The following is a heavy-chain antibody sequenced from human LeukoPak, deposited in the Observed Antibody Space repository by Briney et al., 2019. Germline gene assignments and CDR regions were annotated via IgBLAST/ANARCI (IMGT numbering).Heavy chain of an antibody. CDR3: AREFSIAAAGSLDAFDI. D-gene: IGHD6-13*01. CDR2: IKQDGSEK. CDR1: GFTFSSYG. Sequence: PGGSLRLSCAASGFTFSSYGMHWVRQAPGKGLEWVANIKQDGSEKYYVDSVKGRFTISRDNAKNSLYLQMNSLRAEDTAVYYCAREFSIAAAGSLDAFDIWGQGTMVTVSS. V-gene: IGHV3-7*01. J-gene: IGHJ3*02.